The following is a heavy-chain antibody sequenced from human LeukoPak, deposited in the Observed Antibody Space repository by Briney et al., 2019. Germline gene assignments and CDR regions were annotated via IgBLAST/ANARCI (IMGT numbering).Heavy chain of an antibody. V-gene: IGHV3-23*01. Sequence: PGGSLRLSCAASGFTFNSYAMSWVRQAPGKGLEWVSAISGSGGSTYYADSVKGRFTISRDNSKNTLYLQMNSLRAEDTAVYYCAKGKDYYDSSGYFHWGQGTLVTVSS. CDR2: ISGSGGST. CDR1: GFTFNSYA. J-gene: IGHJ4*02. CDR3: AKGKDYYDSSGYFH. D-gene: IGHD3-22*01.